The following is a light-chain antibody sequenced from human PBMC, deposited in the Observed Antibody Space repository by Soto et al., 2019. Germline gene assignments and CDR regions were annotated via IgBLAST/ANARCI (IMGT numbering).Light chain of an antibody. Sequence: DIQMTQSPSSLSASVGARVPITCRASQSISSYLNWYQQKPGKAPKLLIYAASSLQSGVPSRFSGSGSGTDFTLTISSLQPEDFATYYCQQSYSTPLTFGGGTKV. CDR1: QSISSY. V-gene: IGKV1-39*01. CDR3: QQSYSTPLT. CDR2: AAS. J-gene: IGKJ4*01.